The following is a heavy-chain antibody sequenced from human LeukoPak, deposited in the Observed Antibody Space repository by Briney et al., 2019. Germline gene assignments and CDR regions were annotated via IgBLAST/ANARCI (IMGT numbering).Heavy chain of an antibody. J-gene: IGHJ4*02. CDR3: AKDISGGDCPDY. CDR2: ISYDGSDK. Sequence: GGSLRLSCAASGFTFSSYGMHWVRQAPRKGLEWVALISYDGSDKYYAYSVKGRFTISRDNSKNTLYLQMNSLRAEDTAVYYCAKDISGGDCPDYWGQGTLVTVSS. CDR1: GFTFSSYG. D-gene: IGHD2-21*02. V-gene: IGHV3-30*18.